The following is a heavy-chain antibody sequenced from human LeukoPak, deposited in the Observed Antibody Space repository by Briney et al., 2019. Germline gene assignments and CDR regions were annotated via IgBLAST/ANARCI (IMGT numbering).Heavy chain of an antibody. J-gene: IGHJ6*03. Sequence: SVKVSCKASGGTFSSYAISWVRQAPGQGLEWMGRIIPIFGTANYAQKFQGRVTITTDESTSTAYMELSSLRSEDTAVYYCARGSRVTIFGVVIKYYYYYMDVWGKGTTVTVSS. CDR3: ARGSRVTIFGVVIKYYYYYMDV. D-gene: IGHD3-3*01. CDR1: GGTFSSYA. CDR2: IIPIFGTA. V-gene: IGHV1-69*05.